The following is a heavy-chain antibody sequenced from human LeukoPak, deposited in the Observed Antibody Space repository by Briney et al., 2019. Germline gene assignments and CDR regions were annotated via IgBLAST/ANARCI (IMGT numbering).Heavy chain of an antibody. Sequence: GGSLRLSCAASGFTVSSNYMSWVRQAPGKGLEWVSLIYSSGSTYYADSVKGRFTISRDNSKNTLYLQMNSLRAEDTAVYYCAWGATDPFDYWGQGTLVTVSS. V-gene: IGHV3-53*01. D-gene: IGHD1-26*01. CDR1: GFTVSSNY. CDR2: IYSSGST. J-gene: IGHJ4*02. CDR3: AWGATDPFDY.